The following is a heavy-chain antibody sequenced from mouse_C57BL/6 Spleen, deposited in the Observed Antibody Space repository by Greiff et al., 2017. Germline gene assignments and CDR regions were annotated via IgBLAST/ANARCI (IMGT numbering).Heavy chain of an antibody. CDR3: ARSEDYDGGGFAY. CDR1: GYTFTSYW. V-gene: IGHV1-55*01. J-gene: IGHJ3*01. D-gene: IGHD2-4*01. CDR2: IYPGSGST. Sequence: QVQLQQPGAELVKPGASVKMSCKASGYTFTSYWITWVKQRPGQGLEWIGDIYPGSGSTNYNEKFKSKATLTVDTSSSTAYMQLSSLTSEDSAVYYGARSEDYDGGGFAYWGQGTLVTVSA.